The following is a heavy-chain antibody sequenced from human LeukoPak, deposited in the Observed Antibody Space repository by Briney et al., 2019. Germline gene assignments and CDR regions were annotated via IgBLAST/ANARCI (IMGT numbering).Heavy chain of an antibody. V-gene: IGHV1-46*01. CDR1: GYTFTTYY. CDR3: ASGYKTVSVFDH. D-gene: IGHD5-24*01. CDR2: INPSGGGT. J-gene: IGHJ4*02. Sequence: ASVKVSCKASGYTFTTYYMHWVRQAPGQGLVWMGLINPSGGGTRYAQKFQGRVTMTRDTSTSIVYMELSSLRSEDTAVYYCASGYKTVSVFDHWGQGTLVTVSS.